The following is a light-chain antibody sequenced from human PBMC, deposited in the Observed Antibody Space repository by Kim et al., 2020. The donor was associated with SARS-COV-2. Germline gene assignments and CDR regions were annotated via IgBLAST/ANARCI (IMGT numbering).Light chain of an antibody. CDR2: DAS. J-gene: IGKJ5*01. V-gene: IGKV1-33*01. CDR3: HQYHSFPLT. CDR1: QDITTS. Sequence: ASVGDRVTSPCQARQDITTSVNWYQQKSGEGPKLLIYDASNLETGVPPRFSGSGSGTDFTFSISTLHPEDIATYYCHQYHSFPLTFGLGTRLEIK.